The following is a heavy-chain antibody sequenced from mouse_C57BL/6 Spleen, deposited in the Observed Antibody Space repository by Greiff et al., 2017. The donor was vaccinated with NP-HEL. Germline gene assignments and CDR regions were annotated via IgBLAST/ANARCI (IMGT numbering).Heavy chain of an antibody. CDR2: IYPRSGNT. J-gene: IGHJ4*01. Sequence: QVQLQQSGAELARPGASVKLSCKASGYTFTSYGISWVKQRTGQGLEWIGEIYPRSGNTYYNEKFKGKATLTADKSSSTAYMELRSLTSEDSAVYFCVNYYGSSYDAMDYWGQGTSVTVSS. CDR1: GYTFTSYG. CDR3: VNYYGSSYDAMDY. V-gene: IGHV1-81*01. D-gene: IGHD1-1*01.